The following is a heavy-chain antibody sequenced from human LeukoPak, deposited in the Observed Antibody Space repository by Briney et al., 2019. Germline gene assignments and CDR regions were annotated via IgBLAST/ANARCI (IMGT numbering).Heavy chain of an antibody. J-gene: IGHJ3*02. D-gene: IGHD5-12*01. CDR3: ASSIGSYDYAFDI. V-gene: IGHV1-18*01. CDR2: ISAYNGNT. Sequence: GASVKVSCKASGYTFTSYGISWVRQAPGQGLEWMGWISAYNGNTNYAQKLQGRVTMTTDTSTRTAYMALRSLRSDDTAVYYCASSIGSYDYAFDIWGQGTMVTVSS. CDR1: GYTFTSYG.